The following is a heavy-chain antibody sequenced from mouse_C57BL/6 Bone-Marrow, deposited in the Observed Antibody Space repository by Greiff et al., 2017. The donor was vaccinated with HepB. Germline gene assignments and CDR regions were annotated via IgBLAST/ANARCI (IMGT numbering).Heavy chain of an antibody. CDR1: GFTFSDYG. Sequence: DVKLVESGGGLVKPGGSLKLSCAASGFTFSDYGMHWVRQAPEKGLEWVAYISSGSSTIYYADTVKGRFTISRDNAKNTLFLQMTSLRSEDTAMYYCARPVWDAFDYWGRGTTLTVTA. V-gene: IGHV5-17*01. J-gene: IGHJ2*01. CDR3: ARPVWDAFDY. D-gene: IGHD4-1*01. CDR2: ISSGSSTI.